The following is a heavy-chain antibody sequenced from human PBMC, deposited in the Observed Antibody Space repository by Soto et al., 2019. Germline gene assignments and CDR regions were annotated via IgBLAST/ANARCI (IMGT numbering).Heavy chain of an antibody. CDR1: VDSIITFY. J-gene: IGHJ4*02. CDR2: IHYSGST. CDR3: ARVRSNLFDY. D-gene: IGHD3-3*01. Sequence: PSLTLSLTCTFSVDSIITFYWSWIRQPPGKGLEWIGYIHYSGSTNYNPSLKSQVIISVDTSKNQFSLKLSSVTAADTAVYFCARVRSNLFDYWGQGTLVTVS. V-gene: IGHV4-59*01.